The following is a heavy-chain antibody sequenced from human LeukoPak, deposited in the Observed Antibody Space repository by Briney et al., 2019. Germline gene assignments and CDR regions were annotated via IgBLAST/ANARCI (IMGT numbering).Heavy chain of an antibody. CDR3: AKGKINHDGAFDI. CDR2: IHGSVSGSAGST. Sequence: GGSLRLPCVASGFSFSSYAMAWVRQAPGKGLEWVSSIHGSVSGSAGSTYFADSVKGRFTISRDNSKNTLYLQMNSLRTEDTAVYYCAKGKINHDGAFDIWGQGTMVTVSP. CDR1: GFSFSSYA. V-gene: IGHV3-23*01. J-gene: IGHJ3*02. D-gene: IGHD1-14*01.